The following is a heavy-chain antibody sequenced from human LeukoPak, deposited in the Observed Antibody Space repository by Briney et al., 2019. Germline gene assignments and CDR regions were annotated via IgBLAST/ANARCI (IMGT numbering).Heavy chain of an antibody. Sequence: SETLSLTCTVSGSSISSSNYYWGWIRQPPEKGLEWVGTINYSGNTYYNPSLKSRVTMSIDTSKNQFSLKLSSVTAADTAVYYCASRQRYSSGWYFDCWGQGALVTVSS. J-gene: IGHJ4*02. CDR3: ASRQRYSSGWYFDC. V-gene: IGHV4-39*01. D-gene: IGHD6-19*01. CDR2: INYSGNT. CDR1: GSSISSSNYY.